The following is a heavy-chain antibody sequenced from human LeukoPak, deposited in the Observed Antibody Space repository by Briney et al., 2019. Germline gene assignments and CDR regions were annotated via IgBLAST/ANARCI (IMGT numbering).Heavy chain of an antibody. CDR1: GFTFSSYV. Sequence: GGSLRLSCAASGFTFSSYVMSWVRQAPGKGLEWVSYISSSGSPIYYADSVKGRFTISRDNAKNSLYLQMNSLRAEDTAVYYCARESCSGGSCYLFDYWGQGTLVTVSS. CDR3: ARESCSGGSCYLFDY. D-gene: IGHD2-15*01. CDR2: ISSSGSPI. J-gene: IGHJ4*02. V-gene: IGHV3-48*03.